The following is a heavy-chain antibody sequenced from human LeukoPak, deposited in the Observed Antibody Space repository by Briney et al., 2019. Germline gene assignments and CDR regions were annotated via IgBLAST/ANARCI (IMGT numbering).Heavy chain of an antibody. CDR1: GGSISSGDYY. CDR3: ARDSSKGAFDI. V-gene: IGHV4-30-4*08. CDR2: IYYSGST. J-gene: IGHJ3*02. D-gene: IGHD6-13*01. Sequence: PSETLSLTCTVSGGSISSGDYYWSWIRQPPGKGLEWTGYIYYSGSTYYNPSLKSRVTISVDTSKNQFSLKLSSVTAADTAVYYCARDSSKGAFDIWGQGTMVTVSS.